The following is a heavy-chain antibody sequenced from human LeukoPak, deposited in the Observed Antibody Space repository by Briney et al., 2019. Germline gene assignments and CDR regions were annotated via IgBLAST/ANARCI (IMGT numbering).Heavy chain of an antibody. Sequence: GGSLRLSCAASGFTFDDYTMHWVRQAPGKGLEWVSLISWDGGSTYYADSVKGRFTISRDNSKNSLYLQMNSLRAEDTAVYYCAKSPGRLGAPHSIDYWGQGTLVTVSS. V-gene: IGHV3-43*01. CDR3: AKSPGRLGAPHSIDY. J-gene: IGHJ4*02. CDR2: ISWDGGST. CDR1: GFTFDDYT. D-gene: IGHD1-26*01.